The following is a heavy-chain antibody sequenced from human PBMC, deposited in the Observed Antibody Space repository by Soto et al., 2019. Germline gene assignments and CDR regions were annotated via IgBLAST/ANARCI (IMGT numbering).Heavy chain of an antibody. J-gene: IGHJ4*02. CDR2: IYHSGST. CDR3: ARYSYYYDSSGYYVGFDY. D-gene: IGHD3-22*01. Sequence: KPSETLSLTCAVSGGSISSSNWWSWVRQPPGKGLEWIGEIYHSGSTNYNPSLKSRVTISVDKSKNQFSLKLSSVTAADTAAYYCARYSYYYDSSGYYVGFDYWGQGTLVTVSS. CDR1: GGSISSSNW. V-gene: IGHV4-4*02.